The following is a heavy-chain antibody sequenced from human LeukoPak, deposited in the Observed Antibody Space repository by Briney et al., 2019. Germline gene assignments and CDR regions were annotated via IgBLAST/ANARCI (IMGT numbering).Heavy chain of an antibody. J-gene: IGHJ4*02. Sequence: ASVTVSCKASGYTFTGYYVHWVRQAPGQGLEWMGWINGNSGGTNYAQKFQGRVTMTRDTSISTAYMELSRLRSDDTAVYFCARDQATVATPWWDHWGQGTLVTVSS. CDR3: ARDQATVATPWWDH. CDR2: INGNSGGT. D-gene: IGHD4-23*01. V-gene: IGHV1-2*02. CDR1: GYTFTGYY.